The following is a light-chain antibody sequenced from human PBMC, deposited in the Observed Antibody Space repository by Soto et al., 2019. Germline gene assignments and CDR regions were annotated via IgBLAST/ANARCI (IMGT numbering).Light chain of an antibody. V-gene: IGLV2-14*01. CDR3: SSYTSSSTLYVV. CDR1: SSDVGGYNY. Sequence: QPVLTQPASVSGSPGQSITISCTGTSSDVGGYNYVSWYQQHPGKAPKLMIYDVSNRPSGVSNRFSGSKSGNTASLTISGLQAEDKADYYCSSYTSSSTLYVVFGGGTKLTVL. J-gene: IGLJ2*01. CDR2: DVS.